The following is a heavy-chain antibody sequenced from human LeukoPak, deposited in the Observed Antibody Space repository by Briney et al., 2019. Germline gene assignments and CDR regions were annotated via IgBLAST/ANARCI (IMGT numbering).Heavy chain of an antibody. CDR3: ARAFQGYSQH. CDR2: ISSSSSTI. Sequence: PGGSLRLSCAASGFTFSSYSMNWVRQAPGKGLEWVSYISSSSSTIYYADSVKGRFTISRDNAKNSLYLQMNSLRAEDTAVYYCARAFQGYSQHWGQGTLVTVSS. J-gene: IGHJ1*01. CDR1: GFTFSSYS. V-gene: IGHV3-48*01.